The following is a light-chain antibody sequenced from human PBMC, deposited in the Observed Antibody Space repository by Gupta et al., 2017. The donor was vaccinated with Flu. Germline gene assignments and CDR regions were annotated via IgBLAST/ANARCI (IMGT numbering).Light chain of an antibody. J-gene: IGKJ1*01. CDR2: WAS. CDR3: QQCSTTPPT. V-gene: IGKV4-1*01. CDR1: QSVLYSSNNRNY. Sequence: IVMTQSPDSLAVSLGERATINCKSSQSVLYSSNNRNYLTWYQQKPGQPPKLLIYWASTRESGVPDRFSGSGSGTDFTLTISSLQAEDVAVYYCQQCSTTPPTFGQGTKVEIK.